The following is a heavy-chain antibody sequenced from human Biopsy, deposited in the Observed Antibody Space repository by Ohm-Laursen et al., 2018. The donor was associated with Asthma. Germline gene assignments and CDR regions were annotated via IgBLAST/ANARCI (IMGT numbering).Heavy chain of an antibody. CDR2: INSVFGTT. CDR1: GGTFNTYV. CDR3: ARKAGSCISRTCYSLDF. D-gene: IGHD2-2*01. V-gene: IGHV1-69*01. J-gene: IGHJ4*02. Sequence: SSENVSCKSLGGTFNTYVIGWVRQAPGQGLEWMGGINSVFGTTTYPQKFQDRVTITADDSTSTVYMELSSLRSEDTAVYYCARKAGSCISRTCYSLDFWGQGTLVTVSS.